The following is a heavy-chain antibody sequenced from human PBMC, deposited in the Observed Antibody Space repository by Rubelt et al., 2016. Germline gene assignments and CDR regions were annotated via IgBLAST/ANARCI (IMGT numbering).Heavy chain of an antibody. CDR2: ISHSGST. V-gene: IGHV4-34*02. CDR1: GESVSGYY. CDR3: ARGLYATRMAS. Sequence: QVQLQQWGAGLFKPSETLSLTCAVYGESVSGYYWSWIRQPPGKGLEWIGEISHSGSTSHNPSLKRRVIISADTSKNQFSRKMTSVTAAETAVYDCARGLYATRMASWGQGTLVTVSS. J-gene: IGHJ4*02. D-gene: IGHD3-16*01.